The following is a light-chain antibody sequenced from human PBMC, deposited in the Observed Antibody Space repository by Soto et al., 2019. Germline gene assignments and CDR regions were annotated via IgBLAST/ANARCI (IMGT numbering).Light chain of an antibody. CDR1: SSDVGLYTY. J-gene: IGLJ2*01. CDR3: SLYTGTNKDV. CDR2: DVT. V-gene: IGLV2-14*03. Sequence: QSALTQPASVSGSPGQSITISCTVTSSDVGLYTYVSWYQQHPGKAPKVIIYDVTNRPSGVSDRFSGSKSGNTASLTISGLQAEDEADYYCSLYTGTNKDVFDGGTKLTFL.